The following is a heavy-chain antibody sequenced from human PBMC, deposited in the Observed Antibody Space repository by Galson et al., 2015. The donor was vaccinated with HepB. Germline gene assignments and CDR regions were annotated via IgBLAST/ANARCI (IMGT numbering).Heavy chain of an antibody. Sequence: SVKVSCKASGYTFTNYSIHWVRQAPGQGLEWMAWINTDNGNTKYLQKVQDRVTITRDTSAGTAYMEISSLTSEDTAVYYCARWRFGEFDYYFDYWGQGTLVTVSS. CDR1: GYTFTNYS. CDR2: INTDNGNT. D-gene: IGHD3-10*01. J-gene: IGHJ4*02. V-gene: IGHV1-3*04. CDR3: ARWRFGEFDYYFDY.